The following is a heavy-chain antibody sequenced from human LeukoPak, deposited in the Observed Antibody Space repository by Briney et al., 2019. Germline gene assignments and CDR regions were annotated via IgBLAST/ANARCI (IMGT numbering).Heavy chain of an antibody. D-gene: IGHD3-10*01. CDR3: AKDGGYYYGSGSYYPFDY. CDR1: GFTFRSYA. J-gene: IGHJ4*02. V-gene: IGHV3-23*01. Sequence: GGSLRLSCAASGFTFRSYAMYWVRQAPGKGLEGVSAISGSGGSTYYADSVKGRFTISRDNSNNPLYLQMNSLRAEDTAVYYCAKDGGYYYGSGSYYPFDYWGQGTLVTVSS. CDR2: ISGSGGST.